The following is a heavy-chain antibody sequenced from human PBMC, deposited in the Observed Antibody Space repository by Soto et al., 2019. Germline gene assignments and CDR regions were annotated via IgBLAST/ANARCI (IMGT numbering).Heavy chain of an antibody. Sequence: SETLCLTCTVSGGSISSYYWSWIRQPPGKGLEWIGYIYYSGSTNYNPSLKSRVTISVDTSKNQFSLKLSSVTAADTAVYYCARARDYYYGSDYYGMDVWGQGTTVT. J-gene: IGHJ6*02. CDR2: IYYSGST. D-gene: IGHD3-10*01. V-gene: IGHV4-59*01. CDR3: ARARDYYYGSDYYGMDV. CDR1: GGSISSYY.